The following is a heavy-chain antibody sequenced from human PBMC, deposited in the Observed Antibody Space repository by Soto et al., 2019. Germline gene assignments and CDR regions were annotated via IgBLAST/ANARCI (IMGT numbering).Heavy chain of an antibody. J-gene: IGHJ5*02. Sequence: PSETLSLTCTVSGGSISSYYWSWIRQPPGKGLEWIGYIYYSGSTNYNPSLKSRVTISVDTSKNQFSLKLSSVTAADTAVYYCARRQYCSGGSCYANWFDPWGQGTLVTVSS. CDR1: GGSISSYY. V-gene: IGHV4-59*08. CDR3: ARRQYCSGGSCYANWFDP. CDR2: IYYSGST. D-gene: IGHD2-15*01.